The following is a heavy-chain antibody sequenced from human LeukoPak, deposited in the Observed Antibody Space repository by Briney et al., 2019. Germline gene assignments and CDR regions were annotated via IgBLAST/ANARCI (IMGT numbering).Heavy chain of an antibody. J-gene: IGHJ6*03. V-gene: IGHV4-59*01. D-gene: IGHD5-12*01. CDR2: LSYTGST. CDR3: ARVRGYSDYYYYMDV. Sequence: SETLSLACTVSGGSISSYYWSWIRQPPGKGLEWIGYLSYTGSTNYNPSLKSPVIISVDTSKNQFSLKLSSVTAADTAVYYCARVRGYSDYYYYMDVWGKGTTVTISS. CDR1: GGSISSYY.